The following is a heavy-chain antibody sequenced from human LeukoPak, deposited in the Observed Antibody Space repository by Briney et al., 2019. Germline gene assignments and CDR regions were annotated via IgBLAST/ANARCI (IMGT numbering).Heavy chain of an antibody. CDR1: GFTFSSYS. V-gene: IGHV3-21*01. CDR2: ISSSSSYI. CDR3: ASGRGSWYGLVDY. D-gene: IGHD6-13*01. J-gene: IGHJ4*02. Sequence: PGGSLRLSCAASGFTFSSYSMNWVRQAPGKGLEWVSSISSSSSYIHYADSVKGRFTISRDNAKNSLYLQMNSLRAEDTAVYYCASGRGSWYGLVDYWGQGTLVTVSS.